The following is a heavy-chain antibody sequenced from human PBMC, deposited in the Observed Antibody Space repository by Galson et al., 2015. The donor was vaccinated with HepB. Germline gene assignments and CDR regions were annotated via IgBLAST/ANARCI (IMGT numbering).Heavy chain of an antibody. CDR3: ARVVLKLEPPDLDAFDI. D-gene: IGHD1-1*01. J-gene: IGHJ3*02. CDR2: TYYRSKWYN. Sequence: CAISGDSVSSHSAAWNWIRQSPSRGLEWLGRTYYRSKWYNDYAVSVKSRITINQDTSKNQFSLTLSSVTAADTAVYYCARVVLKLEPPDLDAFDIWGQGTMVTVSS. CDR1: GDSVSSHSAA. V-gene: IGHV6-1*01.